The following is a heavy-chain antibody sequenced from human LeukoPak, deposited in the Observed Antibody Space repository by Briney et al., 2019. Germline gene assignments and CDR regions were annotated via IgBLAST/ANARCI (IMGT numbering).Heavy chain of an antibody. D-gene: IGHD3-22*01. J-gene: IGHJ4*02. V-gene: IGHV3-30*04. Sequence: SGGSLRLSCSASGFSFSTYDMHWVRQAPGKGLEWLALISYDGGDYSYADSVKGRFIISRDNSRNTLYLQMNSLRADDTAVYYCARDSLYDRSGYYLHYFDYWGQGSQVTVSS. CDR3: ARDSLYDRSGYYLHYFDY. CDR2: ISYDGGDY. CDR1: GFSFSTYD.